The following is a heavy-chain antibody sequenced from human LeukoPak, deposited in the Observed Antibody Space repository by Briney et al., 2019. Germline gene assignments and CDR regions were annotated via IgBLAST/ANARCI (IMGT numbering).Heavy chain of an antibody. CDR2: IYHSGST. CDR3: ARGYSSSWYYNWFDP. J-gene: IGHJ5*02. Sequence: PSETLSLTCIVPGYSISNGYYWGWIRQPPGKGLEWIGNIYHSGSTYYNPSLKSRVTISVDTSKNQFSLKLSSVTAADTAVYYCARGYSSSWYYNWFDPWGQGTLVTVSS. D-gene: IGHD6-13*01. V-gene: IGHV4-38-2*02. CDR1: GYSISNGYY.